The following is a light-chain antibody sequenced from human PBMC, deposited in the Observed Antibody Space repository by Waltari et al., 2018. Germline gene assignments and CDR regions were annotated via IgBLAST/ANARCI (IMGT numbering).Light chain of an antibody. CDR3: QQYYSTPFT. Sequence: DIVMTQSPDSLAVSLGERATIHCKSSQSVLYSSNSKNYLAGYQQKPGQPPKLLIYWASTRDSGVPDRFSGSGSGTDFTLTISSLQAEDVAVYYCQQYYSTPFTFGPGTKVDIK. J-gene: IGKJ3*01. CDR1: QSVLYSSNSKNY. V-gene: IGKV4-1*01. CDR2: WAS.